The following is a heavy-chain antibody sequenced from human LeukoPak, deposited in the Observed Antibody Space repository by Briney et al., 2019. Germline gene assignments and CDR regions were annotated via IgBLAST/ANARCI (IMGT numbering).Heavy chain of an antibody. Sequence: GGSLRLSCAASGVTFSSYDMHWVRQATGKGLEWVSAIGTAGDTYYPGSVKGRFTISRENAKNSLYLQMNSLRAGDTAVYYCARADRTGGFDYWGQGTLVTVSS. V-gene: IGHV3-13*01. CDR2: IGTAGDT. CDR3: ARADRTGGFDY. D-gene: IGHD3-10*01. CDR1: GVTFSSYD. J-gene: IGHJ4*02.